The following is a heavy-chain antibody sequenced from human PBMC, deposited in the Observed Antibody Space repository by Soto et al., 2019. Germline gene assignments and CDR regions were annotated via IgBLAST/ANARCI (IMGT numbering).Heavy chain of an antibody. CDR3: ARSYGSGNYYGVTSNWFAT. D-gene: IGHD3-10*01. J-gene: IGHJ5*02. V-gene: IGHV4-31*03. CDR2: IYHSGST. Sequence: QVQLQASGPGLVKPSQTMSLTCTGTGGAIRRGTYSWNWLRHPPGNGLEWLGYIYHSGSTYSNPSLESRVTISLDSSKNHLSLKLSSVTAADTAVYYCARSYGSGNYYGVTSNWFATWGQGILVTVSS. CDR1: GGAIRRGTYS.